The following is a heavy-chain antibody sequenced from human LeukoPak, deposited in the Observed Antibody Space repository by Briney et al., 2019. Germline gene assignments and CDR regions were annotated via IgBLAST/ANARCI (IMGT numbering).Heavy chain of an antibody. CDR2: ISYDGSNK. J-gene: IGHJ4*02. CDR3: ARGSYFDY. V-gene: IGHV3-30-3*01. Sequence: GGSPRLSCAASGFTFSSYAMHCVRQAPGKGLEWVAVISYDGSNKYYADSVKGRSTISRDNSKNTLYLQMNSLRAEDTAVYYCARGSYFDYWGQGTLVTVSS. CDR1: GFTFSSYA.